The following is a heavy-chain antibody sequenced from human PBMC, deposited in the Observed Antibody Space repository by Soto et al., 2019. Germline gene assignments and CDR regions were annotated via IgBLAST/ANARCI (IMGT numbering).Heavy chain of an antibody. Sequence: ASGQVCCDAAGYTFTSYGISWVRQAPGHGLEWMGWISAYNGNTNYAQKLQGRVTMTTDTSTSTAYMELRSLRSDDTAVYYCALRRSGYYYYFDYWGHVTLFTVSS. CDR1: GYTFTSYG. V-gene: IGHV1-18*04. CDR3: ALRRSGYYYYFDY. J-gene: IGHJ4*01. CDR2: ISAYNGNT. D-gene: IGHD3-22*01.